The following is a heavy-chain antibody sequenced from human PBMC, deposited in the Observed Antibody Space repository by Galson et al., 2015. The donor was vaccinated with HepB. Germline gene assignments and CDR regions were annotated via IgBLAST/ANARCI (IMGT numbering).Heavy chain of an antibody. CDR1: GYTFTSYD. D-gene: IGHD3-10*01. CDR3: ARGYRMVRGVIIKPTPFDY. J-gene: IGHJ4*02. V-gene: IGHV1-8*01. Sequence: SVKVSCKASGYTFTSYDINWVRQATGQGLEWMGWMNPNSGNTGYAQKFQGRVTMTRNTSISTAYMELSSLRSEDTAVYYCARGYRMVRGVIIKPTPFDYWGQGTLVTVSS. CDR2: MNPNSGNT.